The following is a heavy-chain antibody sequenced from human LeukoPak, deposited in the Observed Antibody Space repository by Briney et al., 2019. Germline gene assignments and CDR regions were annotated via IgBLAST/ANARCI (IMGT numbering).Heavy chain of an antibody. Sequence: GGSLRLSCAASGFTFSSYVMHWVRQAPGKGLEWVSAISGSGGSTYYADSVKGRFTISRDNSKNTLYLQMNSLRAEDTAVYYCAKASSDSSGYYPGGDYFDYWGQGTLVTVSS. CDR1: GFTFSSYV. D-gene: IGHD3-22*01. CDR2: ISGSGGST. CDR3: AKASSDSSGYYPGGDYFDY. J-gene: IGHJ4*02. V-gene: IGHV3-23*01.